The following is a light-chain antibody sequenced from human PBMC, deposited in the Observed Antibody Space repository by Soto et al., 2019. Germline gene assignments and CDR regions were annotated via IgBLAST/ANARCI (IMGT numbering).Light chain of an antibody. CDR3: QTWGTGIV. J-gene: IGLJ2*01. CDR1: SGHSTYA. V-gene: IGLV4-69*01. Sequence: QPVLTQSPSASASLGASVRLTCTLRSGHSTYAIAWHQQQPEKGPRYLMKVNSDGSHTKADGIPDRCSGSSSGAERYLTIPSLQSEDEADYYCQTWGTGIVFGGGTKLTGL. CDR2: VNSDGSH.